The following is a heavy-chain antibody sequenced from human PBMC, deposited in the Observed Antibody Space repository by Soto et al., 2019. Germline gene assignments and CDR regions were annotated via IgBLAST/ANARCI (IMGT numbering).Heavy chain of an antibody. CDR2: IYHSGST. Sequence: QVQLQESGPGLVRPSGTLSLTCAVSGASISSTTSGNWWSWVRQPPGKGLEWIGEIYHSGSTNYNPSLKSRVTMSVDKSKIHISLKLSSVTAADTAVYYCARMVGATLVDFWGQGTLVTVSS. CDR3: ARMVGATLVDF. J-gene: IGHJ4*02. D-gene: IGHD1-26*01. V-gene: IGHV4-4*02. CDR1: GASISSTTSGNW.